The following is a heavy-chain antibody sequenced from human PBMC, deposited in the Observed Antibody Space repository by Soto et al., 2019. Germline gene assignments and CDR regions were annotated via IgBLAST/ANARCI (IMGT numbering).Heavy chain of an antibody. J-gene: IGHJ4*02. D-gene: IGHD3-22*01. Sequence: PSETLSLTCAVYGGSFSGYYWSWIRQPPGKGLEWIGYIYHSGSTYYNPSLKSRVAISVDRSKNQFSLKLSSVTAADTAVYYCGRGRYYYDSTGYQVFDYWGQGTLVTVSS. CDR2: IYHSGST. CDR3: GRGRYYYDSTGYQVFDY. V-gene: IGHV4-34*01. CDR1: GGSFSGYY.